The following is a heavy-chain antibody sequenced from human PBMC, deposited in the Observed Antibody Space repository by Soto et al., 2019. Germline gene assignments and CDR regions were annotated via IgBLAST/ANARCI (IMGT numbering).Heavy chain of an antibody. D-gene: IGHD3-22*01. CDR2: ISYDGSNK. CDR3: ARDANYYDSSGNYGMDV. J-gene: IGHJ6*02. V-gene: IGHV3-30*14. CDR1: GFTFSSYA. Sequence: GGSLRLSCAASGFTFSSYAMHWVRQAPGKGLEWVAVISYDGSNKYYADSVKGRFTISRDNSKNTLYLQMNSLRAEDTAVYYCARDANYYDSSGNYGMDVWGQGTTVTVSS.